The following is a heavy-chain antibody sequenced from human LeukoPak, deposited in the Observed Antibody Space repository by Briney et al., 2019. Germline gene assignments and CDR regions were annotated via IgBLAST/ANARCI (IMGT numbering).Heavy chain of an antibody. CDR2: IYTSGST. J-gene: IGHJ3*02. CDR3: ARDSAYCGGDCYEGAFDI. V-gene: IGHV4-4*07. D-gene: IGHD2-21*02. CDR1: GGSISSYY. Sequence: SETLSLTRTVSGGSISSYYWSWIRQPAGKGLEWIGRIYTSGSTNYNPSLKSRVTMSVDTSKNQFSLKLSSVTAADTAVYYCARDSAYCGGDCYEGAFDIWGQGTMVTVSS.